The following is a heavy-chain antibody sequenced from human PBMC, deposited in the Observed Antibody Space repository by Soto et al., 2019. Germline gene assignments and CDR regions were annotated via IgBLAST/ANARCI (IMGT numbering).Heavy chain of an antibody. CDR1: GFSFSSYA. V-gene: IGHV3-30*04. J-gene: IGHJ5*02. CDR2: ISKDGMNK. CDR3: ARDMYSSDYFVKWFEP. D-gene: IGHD6-19*01. Sequence: QVRLVESGGGVVQPGRSLRLSCTASGFSFSSYAMYWFRQPPGKGLEWVAVISKDGMNKNYADSVKGRVTVSRDNANYSLDLQLNSLRGEDTVMYYCARDMYSSDYFVKWFEPWGQGPLVTISS.